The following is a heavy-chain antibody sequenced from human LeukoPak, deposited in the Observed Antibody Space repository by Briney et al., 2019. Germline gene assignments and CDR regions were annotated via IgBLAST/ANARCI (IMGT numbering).Heavy chain of an antibody. J-gene: IGHJ4*02. CDR3: ARRTYDFWSGYGASFFDY. CDR1: GGSISSSSHY. CDR2: IYYSGST. Sequence: SETLSLTCTVSGGSISSSSHYWGWIRQPPGKGLEWIGSIYYSGSTYYNPSLKSRVTISVDTSKNQFSLKLSSVTAADTAVYHCARRTYDFWSGYGASFFDYWGQGTLVTVSS. V-gene: IGHV4-39*01. D-gene: IGHD3-3*01.